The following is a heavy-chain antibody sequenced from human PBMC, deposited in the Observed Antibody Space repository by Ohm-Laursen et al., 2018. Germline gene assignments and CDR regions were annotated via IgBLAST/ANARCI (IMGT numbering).Heavy chain of an antibody. J-gene: IGHJ4*02. CDR1: GGSISSYY. CDR2: IYYSGST. Sequence: TLSLTCTVSGGSISSYYWSWIRQPPGKGLEWIGYIYYSGSTNYNPSLKSRVTISVDTSKNQFSLKLSSVTAADTAVYYCARGPQRSWYTYDYWGQGTLVTVSS. V-gene: IGHV4-59*08. D-gene: IGHD2-2*02. CDR3: ARGPQRSWYTYDY.